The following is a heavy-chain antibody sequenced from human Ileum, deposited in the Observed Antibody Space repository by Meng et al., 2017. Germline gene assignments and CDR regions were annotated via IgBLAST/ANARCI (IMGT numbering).Heavy chain of an antibody. D-gene: IGHD3-22*01. J-gene: IGHJ3*02. Sequence: LRLSCTVSGGSISSAGYYWSWIRQPAGKGLEWIGRISTTGSNIYNPSLRSRVTISIDTPKNQFSLKLSSVTAADTAVYYCAKSRSSSSYGPFDIWGQGTMVT. CDR3: AKSRSSSSYGPFDI. CDR1: GGSISSAGYY. V-gene: IGHV4-61*02. CDR2: ISTTGSN.